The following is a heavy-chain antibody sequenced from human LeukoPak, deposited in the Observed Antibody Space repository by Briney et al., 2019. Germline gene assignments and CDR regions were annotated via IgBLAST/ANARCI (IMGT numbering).Heavy chain of an antibody. D-gene: IGHD4-23*01. J-gene: IGHJ3*02. Sequence: GESLKISCKGSGYTFITYWIGWVRQMPGKGLEWMGIIYPGDSDTRYSPSFQGQVTISADKSITTAYLQWNSLKASDTAMYYCARPDDYGGKPSAFDIWGQGTMVTVSP. CDR1: GYTFITYW. CDR2: IYPGDSDT. CDR3: ARPDDYGGKPSAFDI. V-gene: IGHV5-51*01.